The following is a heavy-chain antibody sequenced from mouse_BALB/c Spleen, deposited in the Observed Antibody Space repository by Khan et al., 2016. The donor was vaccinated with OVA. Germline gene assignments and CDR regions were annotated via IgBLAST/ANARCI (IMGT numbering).Heavy chain of an antibody. Sequence: VQLQQSGAELAKPEASVKMSCKASGYTFINYWILWVKQRPGQGLEWIGYINPSTGYTEYNQNFKDKATLTADKSSSTAYMQLSSLTSEDSAVYYCARRGLRWYFDYWGQGTTLTVSS. CDR3: ARRGLRWYFDY. V-gene: IGHV1-7*01. CDR2: INPSTGYT. D-gene: IGHD1-1*01. J-gene: IGHJ2*01. CDR1: GYTFINYW.